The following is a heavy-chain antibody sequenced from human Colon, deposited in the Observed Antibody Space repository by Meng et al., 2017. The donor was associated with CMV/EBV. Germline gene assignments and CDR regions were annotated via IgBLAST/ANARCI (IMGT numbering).Heavy chain of an antibody. CDR3: AREKSSCTSSTCYGVDS. CDR2: IDKSGTT. Sequence: QVPLKESGPRLVKLSETLSLTCICLDVSISGYSWSWIRQPAGKGLEWIGRIDKSGTTHYNPSLKSRVTLSLDTSKDQFSLKLTSVTAADTAVYYCAREKSSCTSSTCYGVDSWGQGTLVTVSS. D-gene: IGHD2-2*01. CDR1: DVSISGYS. J-gene: IGHJ4*02. V-gene: IGHV4-4*07.